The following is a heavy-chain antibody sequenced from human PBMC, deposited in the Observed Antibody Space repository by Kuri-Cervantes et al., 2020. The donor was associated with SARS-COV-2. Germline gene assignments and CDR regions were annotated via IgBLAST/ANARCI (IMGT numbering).Heavy chain of an antibody. Sequence: ASVKVSCKASGYTSTSYDINWVRQATGQGLEWMGWMNPNSGNTGYAQKFQGRVTITRNTSISTAYMELSSLRSEDTAVYYCARANYDILTGYYFEFDYWGQGTLVTVSS. V-gene: IGHV1-8*03. CDR2: MNPNSGNT. J-gene: IGHJ4*02. CDR1: GYTSTSYD. CDR3: ARANYDILTGYYFEFDY. D-gene: IGHD3-9*01.